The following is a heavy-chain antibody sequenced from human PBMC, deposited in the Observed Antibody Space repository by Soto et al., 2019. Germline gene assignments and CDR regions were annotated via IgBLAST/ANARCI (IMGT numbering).Heavy chain of an antibody. Sequence: GGSLRLSCVASGFTFNNYWMTWLRQAPGKGLEWVAHINADGSQISYVDYVKGRFTISRDNAKNSLYLQMNSLRVEDTAVYYCARHGDYCFAYWDQGVLVTVSS. CDR1: GFTFNNYW. D-gene: IGHD2-21*02. V-gene: IGHV3-7*03. CDR2: INADGSQI. J-gene: IGHJ4*02. CDR3: ARHGDYCFAY.